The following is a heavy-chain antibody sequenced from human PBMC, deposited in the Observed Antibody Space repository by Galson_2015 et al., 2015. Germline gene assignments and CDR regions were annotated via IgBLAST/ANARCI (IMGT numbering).Heavy chain of an antibody. CDR3: ARNIAHCTTIMCSEQFDS. J-gene: IGHJ4*02. D-gene: IGHD2-8*01. CDR2: ISSSSSII. CDR1: GFTFSSFT. Sequence: SLRLSCAASGFTFSSFTMNWVRQAPGKGLEWVSSISSSSSIIYYADSVRGRFTISRDNAKNSLHLQMNSLRGEDTAVYYCARNIAHCTTIMCSEQFDSWGQGTLVAVSS. V-gene: IGHV3-48*01.